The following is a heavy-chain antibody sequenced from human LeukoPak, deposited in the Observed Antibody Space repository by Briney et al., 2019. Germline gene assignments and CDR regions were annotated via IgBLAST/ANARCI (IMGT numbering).Heavy chain of an antibody. V-gene: IGHV3-23*01. D-gene: IGHD3-22*01. CDR1: GFTFSTYA. Sequence: QTGGSLRLSCAASGFTFSTYAMSWVRQAPGKGLEWVSTISGSGGSTYYADSVKGRFTISRDNSRNTLYLQMNSLRAEDTAVYYCAKRNYYHGSGYDQFDYGGREPWSPSPQ. CDR2: ISGSGGST. J-gene: IGHJ4*02. CDR3: AKRNYYHGSGYDQFDY.